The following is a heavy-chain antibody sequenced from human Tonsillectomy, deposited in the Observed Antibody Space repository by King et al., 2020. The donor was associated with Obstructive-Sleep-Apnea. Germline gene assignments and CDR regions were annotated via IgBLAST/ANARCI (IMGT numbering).Heavy chain of an antibody. CDR1: GGSISTYY. CDR3: ARAPFGSGIIDWFDP. D-gene: IGHD3-10*01. V-gene: IGHV4-59*01. CDR2: IYYSGST. Sequence: VQLQESGPGLVKPSETLSLTCTVSGGSISTYYWSWLRQPPGKGLEWIGYIYYSGSTNYNPSLKSRVTLSVDTSKNQFSLNLSSVTAADTAVYFCARAPFGSGIIDWFDPWGQGTLVTVSS. J-gene: IGHJ5*02.